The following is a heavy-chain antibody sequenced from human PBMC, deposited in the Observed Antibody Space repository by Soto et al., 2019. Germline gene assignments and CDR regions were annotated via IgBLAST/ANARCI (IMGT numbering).Heavy chain of an antibody. CDR1: GYTFTSYG. CDR3: ARALYDFWSGYHGAGQLRFDP. V-gene: IGHV1-18*01. CDR2: ISAYNGNT. D-gene: IGHD3-3*01. J-gene: IGHJ5*02. Sequence: QVQLVQSGAEVKKPGASVKVSCKASGYTFTSYGISWVRQAPGQGLEWMGWISAYNGNTNYAQKLQGRVTMTTDTSTSTAYMELRSLRSDDTAVYYCARALYDFWSGYHGAGQLRFDPWGQGTLVTVSS.